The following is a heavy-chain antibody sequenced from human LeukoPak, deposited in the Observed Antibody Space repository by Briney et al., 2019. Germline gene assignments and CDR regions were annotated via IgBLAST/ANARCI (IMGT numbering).Heavy chain of an antibody. D-gene: IGHD2-8*01. V-gene: IGHV6-1*01. Sequence: SQTLSLTCAISGDSVSSNSAAWNWIRQSPSRGLEGLGRTYYRSKWYNDYAVSVKSRITINPDTSKNQFSLQLNSVTPEDTAVYYCARDLCTNGVCYDYYFDYWGQGTLVTVSS. J-gene: IGHJ4*02. CDR3: ARDLCTNGVCYDYYFDY. CDR1: GDSVSSNSAA. CDR2: TYYRSKWYN.